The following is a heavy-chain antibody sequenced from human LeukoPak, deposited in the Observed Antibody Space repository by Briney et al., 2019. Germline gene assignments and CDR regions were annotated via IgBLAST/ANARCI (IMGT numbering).Heavy chain of an antibody. V-gene: IGHV3-21*01. CDR1: GFTFSTYT. CDR2: ISSSTSYI. J-gene: IGHJ6*04. CDR3: AELGITMIGGV. D-gene: IGHD3-10*02. Sequence: GGSLRLSCAASGFTFSTYTMNWVRQAPGKGLEWVSSISSSTSYIYYADSVKGRFTISRDNAKNSLYLQMNSLRAEDTAVYYCAELGITMIGGVWGKGTTVTISS.